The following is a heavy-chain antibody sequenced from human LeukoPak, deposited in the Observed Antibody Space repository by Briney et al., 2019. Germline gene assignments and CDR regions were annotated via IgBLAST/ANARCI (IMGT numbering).Heavy chain of an antibody. J-gene: IGHJ5*02. CDR1: GYTFTGYY. CDR3: ARSPQRGATKWFDP. V-gene: IGHV1-2*02. CDR2: INPNSGGT. D-gene: IGHD1-26*01. Sequence: ASVNVSCKASGYTFTGYYMHWVRQAPGQGLEWMGWINPNSGGTNYAQKFQGRVTMTRDTSISTAYMELSRLRSDDTAVYYCARSPQRGATKWFDPWGQGTLVTVSS.